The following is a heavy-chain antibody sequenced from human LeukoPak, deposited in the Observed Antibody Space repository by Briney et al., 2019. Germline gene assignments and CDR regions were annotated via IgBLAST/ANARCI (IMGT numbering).Heavy chain of an antibody. CDR2: IYYTGST. Sequence: SETLSLTCTVSGGSISSFYWSWIRQPPGKGLEWIGYIYYTGSTNYNPSLKSRLTISVDASKNQFSLKLSSVTATDTVVYYCASLSTVTQGYFDSWGQGTLVTVSS. J-gene: IGHJ4*02. CDR3: ASLSTVTQGYFDS. CDR1: GGSISSFY. D-gene: IGHD4-17*01. V-gene: IGHV4-59*08.